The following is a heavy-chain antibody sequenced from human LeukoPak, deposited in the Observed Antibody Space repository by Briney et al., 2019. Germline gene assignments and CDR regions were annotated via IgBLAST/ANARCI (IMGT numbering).Heavy chain of an antibody. CDR2: IIPILGIA. CDR3: ARVGATTSRAVNAFDI. V-gene: IGHV1-69*04. D-gene: IGHD5-12*01. CDR1: GGTFSSYA. Sequence: SVKVSCKASGGTFSSYAISWVRQAPGQGLEWMGRIIPILGIANYAQKFQGRVTITADKSTSTAYMELSSLRSEDTAVYYCARVGATTSRAVNAFDIWGHGTMVTVSS. J-gene: IGHJ3*02.